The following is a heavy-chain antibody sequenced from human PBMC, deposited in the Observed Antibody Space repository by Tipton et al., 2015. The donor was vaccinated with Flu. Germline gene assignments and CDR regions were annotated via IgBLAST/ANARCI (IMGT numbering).Heavy chain of an antibody. CDR2: IYYSGST. J-gene: IGHJ1*01. CDR1: GGSISSYY. CDR3: ARHRGGDYVWDFQH. D-gene: IGHD4-17*01. V-gene: IGHV4-59*08. Sequence: GLVKPSETLSLTCTVSGGSISSYYWSWIRQPPGKGLEWIGYIYYSGSTNYNPSLKSRVTISVDTSKNQFSLKLSSVTAADTAVYYCARHRGGDYVWDFQHWGQGTLVTVSS.